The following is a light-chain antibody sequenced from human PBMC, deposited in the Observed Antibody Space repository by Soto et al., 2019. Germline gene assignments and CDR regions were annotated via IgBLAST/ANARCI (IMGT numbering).Light chain of an antibody. CDR3: QAWDRNTGV. J-gene: IGLJ1*01. V-gene: IGLV3-1*01. Sequence: SYELTQPPSVSVSPGQTATISCSGHELGNKYVSWYQQRPGQSPELVIYQDSSRPSGIPERFSGSNSGNTATLTISGTQTMDEAEYYCQAWDRNTGVFGTGTKLTVL. CDR2: QDS. CDR1: ELGNKY.